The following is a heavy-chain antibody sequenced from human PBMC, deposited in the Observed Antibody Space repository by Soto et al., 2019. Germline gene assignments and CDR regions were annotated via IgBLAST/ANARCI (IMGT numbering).Heavy chain of an antibody. J-gene: IGHJ4*02. V-gene: IGHV3-7*02. CDR2: IKQAENGK. CDR3: ATHDGPAAAGLVLDF. Sequence: EVQLVESGGGLVQPGGSLRLSCEAAGFTFSSRLMTWVRQGPGKGLEWVANIKQAENGKDYVDSVKGRFTISRDNAKDSLYLQMNSLRAEDTAVYYCATHDGPAAAGLVLDFWGQGTLVTVSS. D-gene: IGHD6-13*01. CDR1: GFTFSSRL.